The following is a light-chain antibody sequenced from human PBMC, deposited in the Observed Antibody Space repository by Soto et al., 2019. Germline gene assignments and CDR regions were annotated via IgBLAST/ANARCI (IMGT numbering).Light chain of an antibody. Sequence: DIQMTQSPSTLSASVGDRVTITCRASQTISNWLAWYQQKPGKAPKLLIYDASGLPSGVPPRFSGSGFGTDFTLTISSLQPGDFATYYCQQYSIYPYTFGQGTALEIK. CDR1: QTISNW. CDR2: DAS. J-gene: IGKJ2*01. V-gene: IGKV1-5*01. CDR3: QQYSIYPYT.